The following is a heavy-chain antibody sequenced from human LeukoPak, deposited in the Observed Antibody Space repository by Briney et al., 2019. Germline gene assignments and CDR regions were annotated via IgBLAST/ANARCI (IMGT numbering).Heavy chain of an antibody. Sequence: GGSLRLSCAASGFTFSNYWMHWVRQAPGKGLVWVSRINSDGINTSYADSVKGRFTISRDNSMNILYGQMDSLRSEDTAVYFCVRAPDSSGYFYELDFWGQGILVTVSS. CDR3: VRAPDSSGYFYELDF. V-gene: IGHV3-74*01. J-gene: IGHJ4*02. D-gene: IGHD3-22*01. CDR2: INSDGINT. CDR1: GFTFSNYW.